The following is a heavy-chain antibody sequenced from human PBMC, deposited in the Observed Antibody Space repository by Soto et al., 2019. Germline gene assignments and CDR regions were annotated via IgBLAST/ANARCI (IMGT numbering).Heavy chain of an antibody. CDR1: GYIFSGYH. Sequence: XSVKVSFKASGYIFSGYHIHWVRQAPGRGLEWMGWINPNSGDTEYAQNFQGRVTMTRDTSFNLVYMEMSGLMSDDTAVYYCARDARGTRGFDEMDIWGQGTTVTVSS. D-gene: IGHD3-9*01. CDR3: ARDARGTRGFDEMDI. CDR2: INPNSGDT. J-gene: IGHJ6*02. V-gene: IGHV1-2*02.